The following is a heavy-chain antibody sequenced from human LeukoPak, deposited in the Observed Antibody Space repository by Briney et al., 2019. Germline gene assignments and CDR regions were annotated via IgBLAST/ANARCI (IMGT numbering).Heavy chain of an antibody. D-gene: IGHD3-16*01. CDR2: LYSGGDT. CDR3: ARARGSCWLDLYC. Sequence: PGGSLRLSCAASGFTVSSNYMNWVRQAPGKGLEWVSVLYSGGDTYYTDSVKGRFAISRDNSKNTLYLQMNSLRVEDTAVYYCARARGSCWLDLYCLGQGTLVTVPS. J-gene: IGHJ4*01. CDR1: GFTVSSNY. V-gene: IGHV3-53*01.